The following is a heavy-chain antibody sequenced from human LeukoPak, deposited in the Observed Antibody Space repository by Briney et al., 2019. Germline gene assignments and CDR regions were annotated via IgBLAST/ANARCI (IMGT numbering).Heavy chain of an antibody. Sequence: GGSLRLSCEASGFTFNSYALHWVRQAPGKGLEWVSVISYDGNDKYSAESVKGRFTISRDTSKNTLSLQMNNLRVEDTAVYYCARELSSGWTFDYWGQGTLVTVSS. CDR2: ISYDGNDK. CDR3: ARELSSGWTFDY. D-gene: IGHD6-19*01. J-gene: IGHJ4*02. V-gene: IGHV3-30-3*01. CDR1: GFTFNSYA.